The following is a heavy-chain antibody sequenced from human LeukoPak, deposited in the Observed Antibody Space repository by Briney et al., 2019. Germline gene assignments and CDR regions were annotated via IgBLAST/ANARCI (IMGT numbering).Heavy chain of an antibody. CDR3: AKGGSNNWSFDY. V-gene: IGHV3-30*02. CDR2: IRYDGRNK. D-gene: IGHD1-1*01. Sequence: GGSLGLSCAASGLTFSNYGMHWVRQAPGKGLEWVTYIRYDGRNKFYADFVKGRFTISRDNSKSTLFLQMSSLRTEDTAIYYCAKGGSNNWSFDYWGQGTLVTVSS. J-gene: IGHJ4*02. CDR1: GLTFSNYG.